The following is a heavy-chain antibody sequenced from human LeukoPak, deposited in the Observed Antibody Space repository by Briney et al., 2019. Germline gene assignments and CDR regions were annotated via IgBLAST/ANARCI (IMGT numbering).Heavy chain of an antibody. J-gene: IGHJ4*02. CDR3: AKLRGLRRIFDY. V-gene: IGHV3-21*04. CDR1: GFTFSSYS. D-gene: IGHD5-12*01. Sequence: PGGSLRLSCAASGFTFSSYSMNWVRQAPGKGLEWVSSISSSSSYIYYADSVKGRFTISRDNAKNSLYLQMNSLRAEDTAVYYCAKLRGLRRIFDYWGQGTLVTVSS. CDR2: ISSSSSYI.